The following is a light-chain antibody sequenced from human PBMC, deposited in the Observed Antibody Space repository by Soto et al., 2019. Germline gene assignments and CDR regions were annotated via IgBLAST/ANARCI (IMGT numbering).Light chain of an antibody. V-gene: IGLV2-23*03. CDR2: EGT. CDR3: CSYADTSTFWVV. CDR1: SSDFGGYNV. J-gene: IGLJ3*02. Sequence: QSVLTQPASVSGSPGQSITISCSGTSSDFGGYNVVSWYQQHPGKAPKLIIYEGTKRPSRVSNRFSGSKSGNAASLTISGLQTEDEADYYCCSYADTSTFWVVFGGGTKLTVL.